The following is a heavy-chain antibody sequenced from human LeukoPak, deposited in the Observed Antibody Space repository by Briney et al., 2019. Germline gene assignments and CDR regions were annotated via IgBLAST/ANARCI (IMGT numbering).Heavy chain of an antibody. V-gene: IGHV3-49*04. Sequence: GGSLRLSCTASGFTFGDYAMSRVRQAPGKGLEWVGFIRSKAYGGTTEYAASVKGRFTISRDDSKSIAYLQMNSLKTEDTAVYYCTRVGHLSNRRPRGAFDIWGQGTMVTVSS. CDR2: IRSKAYGGTT. J-gene: IGHJ3*02. CDR1: GFTFGDYA. D-gene: IGHD3-10*01. CDR3: TRVGHLSNRRPRGAFDI.